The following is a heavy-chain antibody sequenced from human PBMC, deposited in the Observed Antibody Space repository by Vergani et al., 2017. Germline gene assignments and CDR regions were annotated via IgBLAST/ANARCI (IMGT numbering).Heavy chain of an antibody. CDR3: ARERGGSYSFDY. CDR2: IWYDGSNK. V-gene: IGHV3-33*08. D-gene: IGHD1-26*01. J-gene: IGHJ4*02. CDR1: GFTFSSYG. Sequence: QVQMVESGGGVVQPGRSLRLSCAASGFTFSSYGMHWGRQAPGKGLEWVAVIWYDGSNKYYADSWKGRFTISRDNSKNTRYLQMNSLRAEDTAVYYCARERGGSYSFDYGGQGTLVTVSS.